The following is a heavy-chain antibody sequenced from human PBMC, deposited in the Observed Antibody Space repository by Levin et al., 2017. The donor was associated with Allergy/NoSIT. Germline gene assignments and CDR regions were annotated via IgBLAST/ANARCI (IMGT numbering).Heavy chain of an antibody. Sequence: LSGGSLRLSCAASGFTFSSYGMHWVRQAPGKGLEWVAVISNDGSNKDFADSVKGRFTISRDNSKSTLYLQMNSLRAEDTAVYYCAKDRVGATSMGAFQHWGQATLVTVSS. V-gene: IGHV3-30*18. CDR1: GFTFSSYG. J-gene: IGHJ1*01. CDR3: AKDRVGATSMGAFQH. D-gene: IGHD1-26*01. CDR2: ISNDGSNK.